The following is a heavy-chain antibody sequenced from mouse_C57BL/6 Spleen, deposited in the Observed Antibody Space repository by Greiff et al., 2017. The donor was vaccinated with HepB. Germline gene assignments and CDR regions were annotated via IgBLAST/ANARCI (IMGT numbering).Heavy chain of an antibody. J-gene: IGHJ1*03. D-gene: IGHD1-1*01. V-gene: IGHV1-80*01. CDR2: IYPGDGDT. CDR3: AREGYYGSSYGWYFDV. Sequence: QVQLQQSGAELVKPGASVKISCKASGYAFSSYWMNWVKQRPGKGLEWIGQIYPGDGDTNYNGKFKGKATLTADKSSSTAYMQLSSLTSEDSAVYFCAREGYYGSSYGWYFDVWGTGTTVTVSS. CDR1: GYAFSSYW.